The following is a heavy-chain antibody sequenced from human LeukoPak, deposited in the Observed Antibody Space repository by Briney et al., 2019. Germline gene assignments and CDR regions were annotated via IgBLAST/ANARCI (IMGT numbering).Heavy chain of an antibody. CDR3: ARDRGGNYPDWSFDL. D-gene: IGHD1-26*01. CDR1: GGSISGWY. Sequence: SETLSLTCTVSGGSISGWYWSWIRQPPGKGLEWIGNIYGSGYTNYNPSLKSRVTMSIDTSKNHFSLKLTSVTAADTATYYCARDRGGNYPDWSFDLWGRGTLVTVSS. J-gene: IGHJ2*01. V-gene: IGHV4-59*01. CDR2: IYGSGYT.